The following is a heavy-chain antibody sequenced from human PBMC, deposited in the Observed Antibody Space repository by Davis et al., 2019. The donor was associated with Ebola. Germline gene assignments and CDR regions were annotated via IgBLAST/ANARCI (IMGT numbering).Heavy chain of an antibody. CDR3: ADEYSDGYPDY. CDR2: VYSTGST. V-gene: IGHV4-59*12. Sequence: MPGGSLRLSCTVSGGSISSYYWSWIRQPPGKGLEWIGYVYSTGSTFYKSSLKSRITISVDTSKNQFSLKLRSVTAADTAVYYCADEYSDGYPDYWGQGTLVTVSS. CDR1: GGSISSYY. J-gene: IGHJ4*02. D-gene: IGHD5-18*01.